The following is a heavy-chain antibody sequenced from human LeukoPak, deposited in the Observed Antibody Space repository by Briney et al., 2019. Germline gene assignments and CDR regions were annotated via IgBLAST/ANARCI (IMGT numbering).Heavy chain of an antibody. CDR1: GFTFSSYA. J-gene: IGHJ4*02. D-gene: IGHD3-22*01. Sequence: GGSLRLSCAASGFTFSSYAMSWVRQAPGKGLEWVSAISGSGGSTYYADSVKGRFTISRDNSKNTLYLQMNSLRAEDTAVYYCAKAPVYYYDSSGYVNYWGQGTLVTVSS. CDR3: AKAPVYYYDSSGYVNY. CDR2: ISGSGGST. V-gene: IGHV3-23*01.